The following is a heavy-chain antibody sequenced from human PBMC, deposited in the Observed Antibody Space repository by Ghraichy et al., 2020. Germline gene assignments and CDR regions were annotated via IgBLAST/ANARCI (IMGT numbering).Heavy chain of an antibody. Sequence: SCEVSGFTFRDYYMTWIRQTPGKGLEWVAYIGSLGATIYYSDSVKGRFTISRDNANNFLFLQMTNLRVEDSAVYYCARVAYTPTDFYYGMDVWGQGTTVTVSS. V-gene: IGHV3-11*01. CDR1: GFTFRDYY. CDR2: IGSLGATI. D-gene: IGHD4-11*01. CDR3: ARVAYTPTDFYYGMDV. J-gene: IGHJ6*02.